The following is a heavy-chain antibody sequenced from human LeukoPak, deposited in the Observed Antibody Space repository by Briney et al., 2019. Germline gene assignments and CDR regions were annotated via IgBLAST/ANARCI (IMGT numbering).Heavy chain of an antibody. J-gene: IGHJ5*02. CDR2: IIPIFGTA. D-gene: IGHD1-1*01. CDR3: ARATWIPGHWFDP. CDR1: GGTFSSYA. V-gene: IGHV1-69*06. Sequence: SVKVSCKASGGTFSSYAISWVRQAPGQGLEWMGGIIPIFGTANYAQKFQGRVTITADKSTSTAYMELSSLRSEDTAVYCCARATWIPGHWFDPWGQGTLVTVSS.